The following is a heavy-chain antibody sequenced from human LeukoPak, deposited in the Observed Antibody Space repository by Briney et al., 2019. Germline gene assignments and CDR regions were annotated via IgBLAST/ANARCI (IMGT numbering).Heavy chain of an antibody. CDR3: ASRTYCGGDCYYFDC. CDR2: IYYSGST. V-gene: IGHV4-39*07. CDR1: GGSISSSSYY. J-gene: IGHJ4*02. Sequence: SETLSLTCTVSGGSISSSSYYWGWIRQPPGKGLEWIWSIYYSGSTYYNPSLKSRVTISVDTSKNQFSLKLSSVTAADTAVYYCASRTYCGGDCYYFDCWGQGTLVTVSS. D-gene: IGHD2-21*02.